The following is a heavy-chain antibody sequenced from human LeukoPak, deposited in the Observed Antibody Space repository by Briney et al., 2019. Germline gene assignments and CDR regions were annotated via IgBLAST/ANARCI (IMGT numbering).Heavy chain of an antibody. CDR3: ATGPPRFDSSSWLFDY. J-gene: IGHJ4*02. V-gene: IGHV4-59*12. CDR1: GGSISSYY. CDR2: IYHSGST. Sequence: SETLSLTCTFSGGSISSYYWSWIRQPPGKGLEWIGYIYHSGSTYYNPSLKSRVTISVDRSKNQFSLKLSSVTAADTAVYYCATGPPRFDSSSWLFDYWGQGTLVTVSS. D-gene: IGHD6-13*01.